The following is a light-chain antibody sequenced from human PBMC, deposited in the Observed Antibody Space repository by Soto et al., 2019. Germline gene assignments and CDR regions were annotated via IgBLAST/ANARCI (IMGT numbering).Light chain of an antibody. CDR2: HSS. CDR3: QHTYTTPIT. CDR1: QSISTY. V-gene: IGKV1-39*01. Sequence: DIQMTQSPSSLSASVGDRVTITCRASQSISTYLNWYQQKPGKAPKLLIYHSSTLQSGVPSRFSGSGSGTDFTLTISSLQPEDFATYYCQHTYTTPITFGQGTKVDIK. J-gene: IGKJ1*01.